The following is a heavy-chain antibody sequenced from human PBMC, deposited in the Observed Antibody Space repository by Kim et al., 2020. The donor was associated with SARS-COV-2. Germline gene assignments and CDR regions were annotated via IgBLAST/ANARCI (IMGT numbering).Heavy chain of an antibody. V-gene: IGHV3-66*01. CDR2: IFGGDNT. Sequence: GGSLRLSCAASGFSVSDSYMNWVRQAPGKGLEWVSVIFGGDNTYYADSVKGRFTISRDNSKNTVYLQMNSLRAEDTAVYYCARDWKGDKYFDSWGKGTL. CDR1: GFSVSDSY. J-gene: IGHJ4*02. D-gene: IGHD1-1*01. CDR3: ARDWKGDKYFDS.